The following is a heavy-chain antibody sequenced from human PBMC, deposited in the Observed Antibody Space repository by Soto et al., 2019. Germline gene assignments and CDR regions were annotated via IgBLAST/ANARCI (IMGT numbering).Heavy chain of an antibody. CDR2: TRHKSEGQTT. J-gene: IGHJ4*02. Sequence: EVQLVESGGGLVQPGGSLRLSCVVSGFTLSDDHMNWVRQAPGKGLEWVGRTRHKSEGQTTDYAETVKDRFTVSRYDSKNAVFLQMNSLKTEDTAMYFCVLESFYCLDDCGRGTRVTVSS. D-gene: IGHD3-3*01. CDR3: VLESFYCLDD. CDR1: GFTLSDDH. V-gene: IGHV3-72*01.